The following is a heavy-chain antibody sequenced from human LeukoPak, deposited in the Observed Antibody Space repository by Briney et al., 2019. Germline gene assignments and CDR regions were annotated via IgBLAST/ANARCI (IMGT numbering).Heavy chain of an antibody. D-gene: IGHD1-26*01. Sequence: GASVKVSCKASGGTFSSYAISWVRQAPGQGLEWMGGIIPIFGTANYAQKFQGRVTITTDESTSTAYMELSSLRSEDTAVYYCARDLSGSYVSLFFYWGQGTLVTVSS. CDR1: GGTFSSYA. V-gene: IGHV1-69*05. CDR2: IIPIFGTA. CDR3: ARDLSGSYVSLFFY. J-gene: IGHJ4*02.